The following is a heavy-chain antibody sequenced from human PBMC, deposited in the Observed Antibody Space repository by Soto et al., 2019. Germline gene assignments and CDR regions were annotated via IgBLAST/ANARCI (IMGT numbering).Heavy chain of an antibody. D-gene: IGHD5-18*01. CDR2: ISSSGSTI. Sequence: GVSLRLSCAASGFTVSSYEMNWVRQAPGKGLEWVSYISSSGSTIYYADSVKGRFTISRDNAKNSLYLQMNSLRAEDTAVYYCASSHVDTAMAIDYWGQGTLATVTS. CDR3: ASSHVDTAMAIDY. J-gene: IGHJ4*02. CDR1: GFTVSSYE. V-gene: IGHV3-48*03.